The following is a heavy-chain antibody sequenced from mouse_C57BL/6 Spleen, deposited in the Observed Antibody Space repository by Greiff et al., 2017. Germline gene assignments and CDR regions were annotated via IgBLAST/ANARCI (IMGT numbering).Heavy chain of an antibody. V-gene: IGHV1-81*01. CDR1: GYTFTSYG. J-gene: IGHJ1*03. CDR3: ARGGYYGSSHWYFEV. CDR2: IYPRSGNT. Sequence: QVHVKQSGAELARPGASVKLSCKASGYTFTSYGISWVKQRTGQGLEWIGEIYPRSGNTYYNEKFKGKATLTADKSSSTAYMELRSLTSEDSAVYFCARGGYYGSSHWYFEVWGTGTTVTVAS. D-gene: IGHD1-1*01.